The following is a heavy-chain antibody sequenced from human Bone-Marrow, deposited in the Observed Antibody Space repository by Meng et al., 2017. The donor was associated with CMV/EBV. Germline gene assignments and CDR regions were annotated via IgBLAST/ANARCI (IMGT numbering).Heavy chain of an antibody. V-gene: IGHV4-39*07. J-gene: IGHJ3*02. Sequence: SETLSLTCTVSGGSISSSSYYWGWIRQPPGKGLEWIGEINHSGSSKYNPSLKSRVTISVDTSKNQFSLKLSSVTAADTALYYCAREALFTKGGNDVFDIWGQGTMVTVAS. CDR3: AREALFTKGGNDVFDI. CDR2: INHSGSS. D-gene: IGHD1-1*01. CDR1: GGSISSSSYY.